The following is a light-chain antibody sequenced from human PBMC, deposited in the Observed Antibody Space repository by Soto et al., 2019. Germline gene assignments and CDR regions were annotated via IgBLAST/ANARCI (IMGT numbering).Light chain of an antibody. V-gene: IGLV1-40*01. CDR2: GNS. Sequence: QSVLTQPTSVSGAPGQRVTISCTGSSSNIGPGYDVHWYQQLPGTAPKLLIYGNSNRPSGVPDRFSGSKSGTSASLAITGLQAEDEADDYCQSYDSSLRAHYVFGTGTKLTVL. CDR3: QSYDSSLRAHYV. CDR1: SSNIGPGYD. J-gene: IGLJ1*01.